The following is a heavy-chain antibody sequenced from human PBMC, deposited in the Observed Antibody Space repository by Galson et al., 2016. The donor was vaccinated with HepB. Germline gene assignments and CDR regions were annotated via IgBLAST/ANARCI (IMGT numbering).Heavy chain of an antibody. V-gene: IGHV4-38-2*02. J-gene: IGHJ4*02. D-gene: IGHD3-10*01. CDR2: AFRSGTT. Sequence: ETLSLTCSVSGYSISTAYYWGWIRQPPGKGLEWIGYAFRSGTTYYNPSLKSRVTGSLDTSKNQISLKLPSLTAADTAMYYCARDNSLVARGIIIKGEVDYWGQGTLVTVSS. CDR1: GYSISTAYY. CDR3: ARDNSLVARGIIIKGEVDY.